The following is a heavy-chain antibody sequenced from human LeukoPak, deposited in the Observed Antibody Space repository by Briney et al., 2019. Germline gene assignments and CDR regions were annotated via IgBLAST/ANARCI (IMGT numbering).Heavy chain of an antibody. CDR1: GFTFSSYG. D-gene: IGHD3-16*02. V-gene: IGHV3-23*01. J-gene: IGHJ4*02. Sequence: PGGSLRLSCAASGFTFSSYGMSWVRQAPGKGLEWVSAISGSGGSTYYADSVKGRFTISRDNSKNTLYLQMNSLRAEDTAVYYCAKLYYVWGSYRYTELDYWGQGTLVTVSS. CDR2: ISGSGGST. CDR3: AKLYYVWGSYRYTELDY.